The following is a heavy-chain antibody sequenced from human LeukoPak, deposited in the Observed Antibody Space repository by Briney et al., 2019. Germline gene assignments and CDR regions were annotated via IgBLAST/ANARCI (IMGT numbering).Heavy chain of an antibody. D-gene: IGHD4-11*01. CDR1: GYTFTGYW. V-gene: IGHV1-2*02. CDR2: MHPNSGVT. CDR3: ARDPGYLQSDY. Sequence: ASVKVSCKASGYTFTGYWIHWVRQAPGQGLEWMGCMHPNSGVTGYAQRFQGRVTMTRDTSISTAYMDLSSLRSDDTAAYYCARDPGYLQSDYWGQGTLVTVPS. J-gene: IGHJ4*02.